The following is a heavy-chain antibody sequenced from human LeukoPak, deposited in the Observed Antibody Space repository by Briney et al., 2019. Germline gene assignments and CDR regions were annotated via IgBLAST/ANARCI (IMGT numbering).Heavy chain of an antibody. CDR1: GYRFTNYW. D-gene: IGHD2-2*02. J-gene: IGHJ4*02. V-gene: IGHV5-51*01. Sequence: GESLKISCTGSGYRFTNYWIGWVRQMPGKGLEWMGVIYPGDSYTRYSPSFQGQVTISADKSITTAYLQWSSLKASDTAMYYCAIGGDSSTSCYRCFNFWGQGTLVTVSS. CDR3: AIGGDSSTSCYRCFNF. CDR2: IYPGDSYT.